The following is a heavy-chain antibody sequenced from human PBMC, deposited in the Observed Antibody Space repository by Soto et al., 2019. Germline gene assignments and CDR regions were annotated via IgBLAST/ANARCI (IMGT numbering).Heavy chain of an antibody. J-gene: IGHJ6*02. V-gene: IGHV3-30-3*01. CDR3: ARGDREDIAVVVVARPGEYGVDV. CDR2: ISYDGSNK. CDR1: GFTFRIYA. Sequence: QVHLVESGGGVVQPGRSLRLSCAASGFTFRIYAMHWVRQAPGKGLECVAVISYDGSNKFYRDSVKGRFTNSRDNSNNTLYLQINSLRYEDTAMYYCARGDREDIAVVVVARPGEYGVDVWGQGTTVTVSS. D-gene: IGHD2-15*01.